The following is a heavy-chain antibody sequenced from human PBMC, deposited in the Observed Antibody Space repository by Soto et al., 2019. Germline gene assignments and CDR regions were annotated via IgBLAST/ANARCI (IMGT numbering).Heavy chain of an antibody. CDR3: ARGQEGVVATH. V-gene: IGHV4-34*01. CDR1: GGSLGGYY. J-gene: IGHJ4*02. D-gene: IGHD5-12*01. Sequence: QVQLQQWGAGLLKPSETLSLNCAVTGGSLGGYYWSWIRQPPGKGLECIGEDKDGGHTNNSPSLRGRVTISSDTSNNQFSLRLNSVTAADTGVYYCARGQEGVVATHWDQGSLVTVSS. CDR2: DKDGGHT.